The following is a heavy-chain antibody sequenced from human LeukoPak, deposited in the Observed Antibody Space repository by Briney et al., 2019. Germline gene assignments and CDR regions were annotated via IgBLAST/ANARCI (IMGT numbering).Heavy chain of an antibody. CDR1: GYTFTGYY. CDR2: INPNSGGT. V-gene: IGHV1-2*02. CDR3: ARVRTGYYDPLDY. Sequence: ASVKVSCKASGYTFTGYYMRWVRQAPGQGLEWMGWINPNSGGTNYAQKFQGRVTMTRDTSISTAYMELSRLRSDDTAVYHCARVRTGYYDPLDYWGQGTLVTVSS. D-gene: IGHD3/OR15-3a*01. J-gene: IGHJ4*02.